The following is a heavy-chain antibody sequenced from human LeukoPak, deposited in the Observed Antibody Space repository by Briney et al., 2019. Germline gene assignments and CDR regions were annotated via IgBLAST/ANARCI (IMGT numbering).Heavy chain of an antibody. CDR2: ISYDGSNK. D-gene: IGHD3-16*01. CDR3: AKRGGYYFDN. CDR1: GFTFSSYA. V-gene: IGHV3-30*04. J-gene: IGHJ4*02. Sequence: PGGSLRLSCPASGFTFSSYAMHWVRQAPGKGLERVAVISYDGSNKYYADSVKGRFTIPRDNSKNTLYLQMNSLRAEDTAVYYCAKRGGYYFDNWGQGTLVTVSS.